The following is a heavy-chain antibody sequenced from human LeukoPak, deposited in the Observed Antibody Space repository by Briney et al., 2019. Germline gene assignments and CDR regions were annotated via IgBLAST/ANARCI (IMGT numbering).Heavy chain of an antibody. J-gene: IGHJ4*02. CDR1: GGSISSYY. D-gene: IGHD6-13*01. CDR3: ARHKGSSWSYYFDY. CDR2: IYYSGST. Sequence: SETLSLTRTVSGGSISSYYWSWIRQPPGKGLEWIGYIYYSGSTNYNPSLKSRVTISVDTSKNQFSLKLSSVTAADTAVYYCARHKGSSWSYYFDYWGQGTLVTVSS. V-gene: IGHV4-59*08.